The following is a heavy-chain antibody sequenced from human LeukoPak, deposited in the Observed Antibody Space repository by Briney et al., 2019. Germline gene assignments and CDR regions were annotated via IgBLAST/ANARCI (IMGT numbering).Heavy chain of an antibody. J-gene: IGHJ4*02. D-gene: IGHD1-26*01. CDR1: GYTFTSYG. V-gene: IGHV1-2*02. CDR2: INPNSGGT. CDR3: ACVVGATSEKSN. Sequence: GASVKVSCKASGYTFTSYGISWVRQAPGQGLEWMGWINPNSGGTNYAQKFQGRATMTRDTSIRTAYMELSGLRSDDTAVYYCACVVGATSEKSNWGQGTLVTVSS.